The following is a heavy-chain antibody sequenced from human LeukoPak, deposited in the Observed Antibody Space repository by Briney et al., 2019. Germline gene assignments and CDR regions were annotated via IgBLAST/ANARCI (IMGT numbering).Heavy chain of an antibody. V-gene: IGHV7-4-1*02. CDR3: ARRLRYPNYYFDY. CDR2: INTDTGNP. J-gene: IGHJ4*02. D-gene: IGHD3-16*01. Sequence: ASVKVPCKASGYTFTNYAMNWVRQAPGQGLEWMGWINTDTGNPTYAQGFTGRFVFSLDTSVSTAYLQISSLGAEDTAVYYCARRLRYPNYYFDYWGQGTLVTVSS. CDR1: GYTFTNYA.